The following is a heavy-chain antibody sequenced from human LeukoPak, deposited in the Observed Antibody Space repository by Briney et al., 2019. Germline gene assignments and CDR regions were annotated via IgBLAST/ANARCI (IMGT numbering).Heavy chain of an antibody. V-gene: IGHV5-51*01. CDR3: ARARYCSGGSCYAEY. Sequence: GESLKISCNGSGYSFITYWICWVRQKPAKNLQWLGVIYPGDSDTRYSPSFQGQVTISADKSIGTAYLQWSSLKASDTAMYYCARARYCSGGSCYAEYWGQGTLVTVSS. J-gene: IGHJ4*02. D-gene: IGHD2-15*01. CDR1: GYSFITYW. CDR2: IYPGDSDT.